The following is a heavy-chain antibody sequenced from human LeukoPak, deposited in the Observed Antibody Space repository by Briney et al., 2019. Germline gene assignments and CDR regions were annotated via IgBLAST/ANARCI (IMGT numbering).Heavy chain of an antibody. V-gene: IGHV1-69*05. J-gene: IGHJ3*02. Sequence: SVKVSWKASGGTFSSYAISWVRQAPGQGLEWMGRIIPIFGTANYAQKFQGRVTITTDESTSTAYMELSSLRSEDTAVYYCASPRTGYYLDAFDIWGQGTMVTVSS. CDR1: GGTFSSYA. D-gene: IGHD3-3*01. CDR2: IIPIFGTA. CDR3: ASPRTGYYLDAFDI.